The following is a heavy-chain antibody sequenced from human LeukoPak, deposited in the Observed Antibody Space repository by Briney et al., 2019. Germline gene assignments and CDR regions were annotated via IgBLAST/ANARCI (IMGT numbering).Heavy chain of an antibody. CDR2: ISGSGGSA. Sequence: GGSLRLFCAASGFTFSSYAMSWVRQAPGKGLEWVSAISGSGGSAYYADSVKGRFTISRDNSKNTLYLQMNSLRAEDTAVYYCAKPPFIVVVPAATAFDYWGQGTLVTVSS. CDR3: AKPPFIVVVPAATAFDY. J-gene: IGHJ4*02. V-gene: IGHV3-23*01. D-gene: IGHD2-2*01. CDR1: GFTFSSYA.